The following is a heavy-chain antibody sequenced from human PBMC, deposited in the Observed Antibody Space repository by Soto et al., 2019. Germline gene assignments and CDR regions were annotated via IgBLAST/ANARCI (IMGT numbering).Heavy chain of an antibody. CDR3: ARDRNESRRVTSGMDV. J-gene: IGHJ6*02. V-gene: IGHV1-46*01. CDR1: GYTFTNYY. CDR2: INPSGGTI. Sequence: QVQLVQSGAEVKKPGASVKVSCKAYGYTFTNYYIHWVRQAPGQGLELMGIINPSGGTISYAENFPGSLSVTRATSTSTVYMELTSLRSDDTALYFCARDRNESRRVTSGMDVWRQGTPVTVSS.